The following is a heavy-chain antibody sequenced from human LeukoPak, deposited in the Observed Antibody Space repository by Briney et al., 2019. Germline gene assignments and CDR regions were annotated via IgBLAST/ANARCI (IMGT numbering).Heavy chain of an antibody. CDR1: GGSISSSSYY. V-gene: IGHV4-39*01. CDR3: ARHAYYYDSSGYSSDAFDI. D-gene: IGHD3-22*01. Sequence: SETLSLTCTVSGGSISSSSYYWGWIRQPPGTGLEWIGSIYYSGSTYYNPSLKSRVTISVDTFKNQFSLKLSSVTAADTAVYYCARHAYYYDSSGYSSDAFDIWGQGTMVTVSS. CDR2: IYYSGST. J-gene: IGHJ3*02.